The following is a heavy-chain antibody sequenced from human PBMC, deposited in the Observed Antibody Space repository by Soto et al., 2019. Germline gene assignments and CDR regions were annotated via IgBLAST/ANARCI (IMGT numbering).Heavy chain of an antibody. J-gene: IGHJ4*02. CDR2: ISYDGSNK. CDR1: GFTFSSYG. V-gene: IGHV3-30*18. D-gene: IGHD1-26*01. CDR3: AKDAVGMVAQGLDY. Sequence: HPGGSLRLSCAASGFTFSSYGMHWVRQAPGKGLEWVAVISYDGSNKYYADSVKGRFTISRDNSKNTLYLQMNSLRAEDTAVYYCAKDAVGMVAQGLDYSGQGTLVTVSS.